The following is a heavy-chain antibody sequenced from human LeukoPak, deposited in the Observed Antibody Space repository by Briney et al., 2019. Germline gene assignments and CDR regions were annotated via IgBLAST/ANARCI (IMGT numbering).Heavy chain of an antibody. CDR2: IKQDGSEK. J-gene: IGHJ4*02. D-gene: IGHD5-12*01. CDR3: TSDYALKDSGYDY. V-gene: IGHV3-7*03. CDR1: RFTFGSYW. Sequence: GGSLRLSCAASRFTFGSYWMSWVRQAPGKGLEWVANIKQDGSEKYYVDSVKGRFTISRDNAKNSLYLQMNSLKTEDTAVYYCTSDYALKDSGYDYWGQGTLVTVSS.